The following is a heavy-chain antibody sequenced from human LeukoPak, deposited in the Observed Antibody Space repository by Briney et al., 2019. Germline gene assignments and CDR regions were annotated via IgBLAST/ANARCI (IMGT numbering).Heavy chain of an antibody. CDR2: IFIGGST. D-gene: IGHD5-18*01. CDR3: ARDAVDTANAV. CDR1: GFTVSNNY. Sequence: GGSLRLSCVASGFTVSNNYMMWVRQAPGKGLEWVSVIFIGGSTFYADSVKGRFTISRDNAKNTLYLQMNSLRAEDTAVYYCARDAVDTANAVWGQGTTVTVSS. J-gene: IGHJ6*02. V-gene: IGHV3-53*01.